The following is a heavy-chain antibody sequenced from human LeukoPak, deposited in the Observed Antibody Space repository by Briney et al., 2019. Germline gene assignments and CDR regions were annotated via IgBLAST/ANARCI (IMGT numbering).Heavy chain of an antibody. D-gene: IGHD4-17*01. Sequence: ASVKVSCKASGYTFTGYYMHWVRQAPGQGLEWMGWINPNSGGTNYAQKFQGRVTMTRDTSISTAYMELSRLRSDDTAVYYCATLTTVTPGHFDYWGQGTLVTVSS. V-gene: IGHV1-2*02. J-gene: IGHJ4*02. CDR1: GYTFTGYY. CDR3: ATLTTVTPGHFDY. CDR2: INPNSGGT.